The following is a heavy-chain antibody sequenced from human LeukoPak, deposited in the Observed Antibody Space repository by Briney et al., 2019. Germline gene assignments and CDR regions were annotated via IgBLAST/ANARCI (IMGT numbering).Heavy chain of an antibody. J-gene: IGHJ3*02. Sequence: GGSLRLSCAASGFTFSSYEMNWVRQAPGKGLEWVSYISSSGSTIYYADSVKGRFTISRDNAKNSLYLQMNSLRAEDTAVYYCARDRLQWFVRDAFDIWGQGTMVTVSS. D-gene: IGHD3-10*01. CDR1: GFTFSSYE. CDR3: ARDRLQWFVRDAFDI. V-gene: IGHV3-48*03. CDR2: ISSSGSTI.